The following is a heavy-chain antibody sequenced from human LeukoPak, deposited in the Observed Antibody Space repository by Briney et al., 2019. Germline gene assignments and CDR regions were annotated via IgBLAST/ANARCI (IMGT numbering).Heavy chain of an antibody. D-gene: IGHD1-26*01. Sequence: ASVKVSCKASGYTFTSYGISWVRQAPGQGLEWMGWISAYNGNTNYAQKFQGRVTMTTDTSTTAAYMELRSLRSDDTAVYYCARGGATRKYDAFDIWGQGTMVTVSS. CDR3: ARGGATRKYDAFDI. CDR2: ISAYNGNT. CDR1: GYTFTSYG. J-gene: IGHJ3*02. V-gene: IGHV1-18*01.